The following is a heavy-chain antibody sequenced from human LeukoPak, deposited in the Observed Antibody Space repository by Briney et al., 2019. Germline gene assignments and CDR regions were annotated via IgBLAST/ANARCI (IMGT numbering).Heavy chain of an antibody. CDR1: GFTFSSYG. V-gene: IGHV3-30*02. CDR3: AKESFWSGYPYCFDY. Sequence: GGSLRLSCAASGFTFSSYGMHWVRQAPGKGLEWVSFIRYDGSNEYYADSVKGRFTISRDNSKNTLYLQMNSLRAEDTAVYYCAKESFWSGYPYCFDYWGQGTLVTVSS. J-gene: IGHJ4*02. D-gene: IGHD3-3*01. CDR2: IRYDGSNE.